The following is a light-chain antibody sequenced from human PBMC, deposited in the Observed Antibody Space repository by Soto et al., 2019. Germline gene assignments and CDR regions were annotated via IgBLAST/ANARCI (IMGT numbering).Light chain of an antibody. CDR3: QQYNSYSRT. Sequence: DIQMTQSPSILSASVGDRVTITCRSSQTITNWLAWYQQKPGKAPRLLIYDASSLESWVPSRFSGSGSGTEFTLTISSLQPDDFATYFCQQYNSYSRTFGQGTKVDIK. CDR2: DAS. CDR1: QTITNW. V-gene: IGKV1-5*01. J-gene: IGKJ1*01.